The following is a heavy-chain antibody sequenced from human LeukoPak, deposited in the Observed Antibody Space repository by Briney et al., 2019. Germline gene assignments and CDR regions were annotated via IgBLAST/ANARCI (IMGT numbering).Heavy chain of an antibody. CDR2: INPSGGGT. J-gene: IGHJ6*03. D-gene: IGHD2-8*01. CDR1: GYTFTSYY. CDR3: ARRAYYCTNGVCHRRYYYYMDV. V-gene: IGHV1-46*01. Sequence: ASVKVSCKASGYTFTSYYMHWVRQAPGQGLERVGIINPSGGGTSYAQKFQGRVTITRNTSISTAYMELSSLRSEDTAVYYCARRAYYCTNGVCHRRYYYYMDVWGKGTTVTVSS.